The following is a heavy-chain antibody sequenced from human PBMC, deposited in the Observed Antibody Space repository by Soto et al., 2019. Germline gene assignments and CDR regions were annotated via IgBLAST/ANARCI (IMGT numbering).Heavy chain of an antibody. J-gene: IGHJ4*02. CDR2: ITSSGSAI. V-gene: IGHV3-48*01. D-gene: IGHD4-17*01. CDR3: TRGYTDYAQAGLDS. Sequence: EVQLVESGGGLVQPGGSLRLSCAASGFTFSIYSMNWVRQAPGKGLEWVSYITSSGSAIYYADTVKGRFTISRDNAKNSLYLQMNSLRAEDTAVYYCTRGYTDYAQAGLDSWGQGTLVTVSA. CDR1: GFTFSIYS.